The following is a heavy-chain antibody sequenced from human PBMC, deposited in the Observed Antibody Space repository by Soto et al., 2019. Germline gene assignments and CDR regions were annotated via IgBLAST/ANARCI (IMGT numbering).Heavy chain of an antibody. J-gene: IGHJ5*02. CDR3: ARHETTVTNNWFDP. Sequence: ASVKVSCKASGYTFTSYDINWVRQATGQGLEWMGWMNPNSGNTGYAQKFQGRVTMTRNTSISTAYMELSSLRSEDTAVYYCARHETTVTNNWFDPWGQGTLVTVSS. CDR2: MNPNSGNT. D-gene: IGHD4-17*01. CDR1: GYTFTSYD. V-gene: IGHV1-8*01.